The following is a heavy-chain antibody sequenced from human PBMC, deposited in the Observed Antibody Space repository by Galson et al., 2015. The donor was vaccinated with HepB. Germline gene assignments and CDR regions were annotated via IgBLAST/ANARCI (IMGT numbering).Heavy chain of an antibody. Sequence: SLRLSCAASGFTFSDYSMNWVRQAPGKGLEWVSSISLSSDYIYDADSVKGRFTISRDNAKNSLYLQMNSLRADDTAVYYCARDLGAYIDLWGHGTLVTVSS. CDR1: GFTFSDYS. V-gene: IGHV3-21*01. CDR2: ISLSSDYI. J-gene: IGHJ5*02. D-gene: IGHD2-15*01. CDR3: ARDLGAYIDL.